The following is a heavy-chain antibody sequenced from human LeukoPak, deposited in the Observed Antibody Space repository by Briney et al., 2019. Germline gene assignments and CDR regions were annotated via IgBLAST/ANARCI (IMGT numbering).Heavy chain of an antibody. D-gene: IGHD6-19*01. Sequence: WASVKVSCKASGGTFSSYAISWVRQAPGQGLEWMGGIIPIFGTANYAQKFQGRVTITADKSTSTAYMEPSSLRSEDTAVYYCARDRWYSSGLDYWGQGTLVTVSS. V-gene: IGHV1-69*06. J-gene: IGHJ4*02. CDR2: IIPIFGTA. CDR1: GGTFSSYA. CDR3: ARDRWYSSGLDY.